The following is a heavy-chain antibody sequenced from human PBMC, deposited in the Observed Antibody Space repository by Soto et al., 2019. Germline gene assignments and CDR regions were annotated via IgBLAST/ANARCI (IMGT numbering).Heavy chain of an antibody. Sequence: PSETLSLTCTVSGGSISSGSYYWGWIRQPPGKGLEWIGSIFYSGSTYYNPSLKSRVTISVDTSKNQFSLKLSSVTAADTAVYYCARRLYYDSSGFGGGGMDVWGQGTTVTVSS. CDR1: GGSISSGSYY. D-gene: IGHD3-22*01. CDR2: IFYSGST. V-gene: IGHV4-39*01. J-gene: IGHJ6*02. CDR3: ARRLYYDSSGFGGGGMDV.